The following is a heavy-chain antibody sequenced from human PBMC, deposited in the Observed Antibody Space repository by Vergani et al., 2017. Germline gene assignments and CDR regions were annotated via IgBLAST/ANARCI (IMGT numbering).Heavy chain of an antibody. D-gene: IGHD6-13*01. CDR1: GGSFSGYY. CDR3: ARESIAAAGRGWFDP. CDR2: INHSGST. Sequence: QVQLQQWGAGLLKPSETLSLTCAVYGGSFSGYYWSWIRQPPWKGLEWIGEINHSGSTNYNPSLKSRVTISVDTSKNQFSLKLSSVTAADTAVYYCARESIAAAGRGWFDPWGQGTLVTVSS. J-gene: IGHJ5*02. V-gene: IGHV4-34*01.